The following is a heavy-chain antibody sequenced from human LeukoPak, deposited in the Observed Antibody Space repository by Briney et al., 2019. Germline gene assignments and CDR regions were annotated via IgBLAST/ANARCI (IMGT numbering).Heavy chain of an antibody. J-gene: IGHJ4*02. CDR2: ISYDGSNK. V-gene: IGHV3-30-3*01. D-gene: IGHD5-24*01. CDR3: AGLGRDGYNYFDY. Sequence: GRSLRLSCAASGFTFSSYAMHWVRQAPGKGLEWVAVISYDGSNKYYADSVKGRFTISRDNSKNTLYLQMNSLRAEDTAVYYCAGLGRDGYNYFDYWGQGTLVTVSS. CDR1: GFTFSSYA.